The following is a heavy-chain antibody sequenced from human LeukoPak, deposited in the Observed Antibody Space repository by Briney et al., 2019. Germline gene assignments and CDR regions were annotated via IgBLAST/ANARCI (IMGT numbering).Heavy chain of an antibody. CDR2: ISGSGGST. CDR1: GFTFSSYA. V-gene: IGHV3-23*01. D-gene: IGHD3-22*01. J-gene: IGHJ4*02. CDR3: AKDASGAFGYYYDSRFDY. Sequence: PGGSLRLSCAASGFTFSSYAMSWVRQAPGKGLEWVSAISGSGGSTYYADSVKGRFTISRDNSKNTLYLQMNSLRAEDTAVYYCAKDASGAFGYYYDSRFDYWGQGTLVTVSS.